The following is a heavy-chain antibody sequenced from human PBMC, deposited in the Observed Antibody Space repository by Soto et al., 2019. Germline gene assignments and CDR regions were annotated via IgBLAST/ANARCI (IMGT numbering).Heavy chain of an antibody. D-gene: IGHD2-15*01. V-gene: IGHV1-3*01. CDR2: INAGNGDT. Sequence: ASVKVSCKASGYTFTSYAMPWVRQAPGQRLEWMGCINAGNGDTKYSQKFQGRVTITRDTSASTAYMELSSLRSEDTAVYYCARDTRDCSGGSCGQGTMVTVSS. CDR1: GYTFTSYA. J-gene: IGHJ3*01. CDR3: ARDTRDCSGGS.